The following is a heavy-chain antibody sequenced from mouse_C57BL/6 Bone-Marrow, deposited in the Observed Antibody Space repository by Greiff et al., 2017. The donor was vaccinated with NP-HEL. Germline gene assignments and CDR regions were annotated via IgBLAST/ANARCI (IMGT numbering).Heavy chain of an antibody. J-gene: IGHJ2*01. CDR2: IDPSDSYT. CDR3: ASGAFNSAD. V-gene: IGHV1-50*01. Sequence: QVQLQQPGAELVKPGASVKLSCKASGYTFTSYWMQWVKQRPGQGLEWIGEIDPSDSYTNYNQKFKGKATLTVDTSSSTAYMQISSLTSEDTAVYYCASGAFNSADWGQGTTLTVSS. CDR1: GYTFTSYW. D-gene: IGHD6-1*01.